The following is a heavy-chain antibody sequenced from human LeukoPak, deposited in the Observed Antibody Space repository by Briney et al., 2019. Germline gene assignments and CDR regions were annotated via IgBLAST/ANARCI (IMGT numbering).Heavy chain of an antibody. V-gene: IGHV4-34*01. Sequence: SETLFLTCAVSGGSFSGYYWTWIRQPPGKGLEWIGEINHSGSANYNPSLKSRVTISLDTSKNQFSLNLSSVTAADTAVYYCARGQGTVTTHWGQGTLVTVSS. CDR2: INHSGSA. J-gene: IGHJ4*02. CDR1: GGSFSGYY. CDR3: ARGQGTVTTH. D-gene: IGHD4-17*01.